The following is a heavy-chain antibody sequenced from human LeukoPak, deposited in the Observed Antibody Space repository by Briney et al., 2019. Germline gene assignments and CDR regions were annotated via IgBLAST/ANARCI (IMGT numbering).Heavy chain of an antibody. D-gene: IGHD6-19*01. Sequence: PGGSLRLSCAASGFTFSSYAMHWVRQAPGKGLEWVAVISYDGSNKYYADSVKGRFTISRDNSKNTLYLQMNSLRAEDTAVYYCARVGSRQWLVYYYYYMDVWGKGTTVTVSS. V-gene: IGHV3-30*04. CDR2: ISYDGSNK. CDR1: GFTFSSYA. J-gene: IGHJ6*03. CDR3: ARVGSRQWLVYYYYYMDV.